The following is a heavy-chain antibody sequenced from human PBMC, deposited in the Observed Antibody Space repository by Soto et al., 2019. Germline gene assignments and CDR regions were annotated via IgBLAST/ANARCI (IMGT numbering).Heavy chain of an antibody. CDR2: IIPIMNIT. D-gene: IGHD6-6*01. Sequence: QVQQVRSGAEVKKPGSSVKVPCKASGGTFSSYTISWVRQAPGQGLEWMARIIPIMNITNCAQKFQDRVTLTADTSTNTAYMELSSLTSEDTAVYYCSSQSMRPRPLPGYSFYYWGQGVLVTVSS. V-gene: IGHV1-69*02. CDR3: SSQSMRPRPLPGYSFYY. J-gene: IGHJ4*02. CDR1: GGTFSSYT.